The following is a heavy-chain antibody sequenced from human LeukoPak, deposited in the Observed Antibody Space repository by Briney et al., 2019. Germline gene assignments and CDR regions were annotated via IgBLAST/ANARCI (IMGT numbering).Heavy chain of an antibody. CDR1: GGSISSGDYY. Sequence: SETLSLTCTVSGGSISSGDYYWSWIHQPPGKGLEWIGYIYYSGSTYYNPSLKSRVTISVDTSKNQFSLKLSSVTAADTAVYYCAGYYDSSGYFFDYWGQGTLVTVSS. J-gene: IGHJ4*02. CDR3: AGYYDSSGYFFDY. D-gene: IGHD3-22*01. V-gene: IGHV4-30-4*01. CDR2: IYYSGST.